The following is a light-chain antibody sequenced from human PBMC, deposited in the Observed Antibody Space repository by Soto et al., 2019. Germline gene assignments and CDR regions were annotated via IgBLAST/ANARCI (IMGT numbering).Light chain of an antibody. CDR1: SSNIGNNY. CDR2: DNN. CDR3: SLYTSENAYV. Sequence: QSVLTQPPSVSAAPGQKVTISCSGSSSNIGNNYVSWYQQFPGTAPKLLIYDNNKRPSGIPDRFSGSKSGTSATLGITGLQTGDEADYYCSLYTSENAYVFGTGTKVTVL. J-gene: IGLJ1*01. V-gene: IGLV1-51*01.